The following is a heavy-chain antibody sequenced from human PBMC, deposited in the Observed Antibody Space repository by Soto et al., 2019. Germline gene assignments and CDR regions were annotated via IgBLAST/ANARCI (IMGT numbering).Heavy chain of an antibody. V-gene: IGHV3-23*01. CDR2: ISGSDDST. CDR3: APMGV. CDR1: GVTCSSHG. Sequence: GGSLRLSCAAAGVTCSSHGMHWVRQAPGKGLEWVSAISGSDDSTYYADSVKGRFTISRDNSKNTLYLQMSSLRADDAAVYYCAPMGVWGQGTTVTVSS. J-gene: IGHJ6*02.